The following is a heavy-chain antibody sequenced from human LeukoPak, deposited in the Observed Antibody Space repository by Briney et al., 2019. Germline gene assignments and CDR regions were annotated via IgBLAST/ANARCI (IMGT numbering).Heavy chain of an antibody. Sequence: GGSLRLSCAASGFTFSSFEMNWVRQAPGKGLEWVSYISGSGITICYADSVKGRFTISRDNAKNSLYLQMNSLRAGDTAVYYCAREMGGYPFDYWGQGTLVTVSS. CDR2: ISGSGITI. V-gene: IGHV3-48*03. CDR1: GFTFSSFE. CDR3: AREMGGYPFDY. D-gene: IGHD5-12*01. J-gene: IGHJ4*02.